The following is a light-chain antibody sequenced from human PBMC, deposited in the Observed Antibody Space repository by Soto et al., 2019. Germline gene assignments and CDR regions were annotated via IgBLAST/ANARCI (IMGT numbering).Light chain of an antibody. Sequence: QSALTQPASVSGSPGQSITISCTGTSSDVGGYNYVSWYQQHPGKAPKLMIYDVSNRPSGVSNRFSGSKSGNTASLTISGLQAEDDADYYCCSYAGSSTYVFGTGTKVTVL. CDR3: CSYAGSSTYV. V-gene: IGLV2-14*01. CDR1: SSDVGGYNY. J-gene: IGLJ1*01. CDR2: DVS.